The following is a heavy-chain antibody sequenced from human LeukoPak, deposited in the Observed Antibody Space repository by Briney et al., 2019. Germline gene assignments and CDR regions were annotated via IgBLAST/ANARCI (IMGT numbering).Heavy chain of an antibody. Sequence: SETLSLTCAVYGGSFSGYYWSWIRQPPGKGLEWIGEINHSRSTNYNPSLKSRVTISVDTSKNQFSLKLSSVTAADTAVYYCARRRRYCSSTSCSNFDYWGQGTLVTVSS. J-gene: IGHJ4*02. CDR1: GGSFSGYY. CDR2: INHSRST. CDR3: ARRRRYCSSTSCSNFDY. D-gene: IGHD2-2*01. V-gene: IGHV4-34*01.